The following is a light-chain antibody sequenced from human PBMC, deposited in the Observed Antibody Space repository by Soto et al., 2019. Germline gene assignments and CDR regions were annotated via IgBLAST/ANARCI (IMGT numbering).Light chain of an antibody. J-gene: IGKJ1*01. CDR1: QSVSSSY. CDR3: QQYGSSPWT. CDR2: AAS. V-gene: IGKV3-20*01. Sequence: EIVLTQSPATLSVSPCERATLSCRASQSVSSSYLVWHQQKPGQAPRLLIYAASRRATGIPDRFSGSGSGTDFTLTISRLEPEDFAVYYCQQYGSSPWTFGQGTKVDI.